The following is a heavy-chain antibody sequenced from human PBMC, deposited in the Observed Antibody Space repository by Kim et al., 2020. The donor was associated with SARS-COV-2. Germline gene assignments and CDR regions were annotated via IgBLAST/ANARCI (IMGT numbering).Heavy chain of an antibody. J-gene: IGHJ4*02. CDR3: ARMGYYYDTKGGFDY. V-gene: IGHV4-31*03. CDR1: GGSISSGGYY. Sequence: SETLSLTCTVSGGSISSGGYYWSWIRQHPGKGLEWIGYIYYSGSTYYNPSLKSRVTISVDTSKNQFSLKLSSVTAADTAVYYCARMGYYYDTKGGFDYWGQGTLVTVSS. CDR2: IYYSGST. D-gene: IGHD3-22*01.